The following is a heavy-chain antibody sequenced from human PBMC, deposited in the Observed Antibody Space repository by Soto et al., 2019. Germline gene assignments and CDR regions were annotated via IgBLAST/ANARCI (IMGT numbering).Heavy chain of an antibody. D-gene: IGHD6-6*01. CDR1: GYTFTSYG. CDR3: ATEYSSSAFDY. V-gene: IGHV1-18*01. J-gene: IGHJ4*02. Sequence: ASVKVSCKASGYTFTSYGISWVRQAPGQRLEWMGWISAYNGKTNYAQKFKGRVTMTEDTSTDTAYMELSSLIFEDTAVYYCATEYSSSAFDYWGQGTPVTVSS. CDR2: ISAYNGKT.